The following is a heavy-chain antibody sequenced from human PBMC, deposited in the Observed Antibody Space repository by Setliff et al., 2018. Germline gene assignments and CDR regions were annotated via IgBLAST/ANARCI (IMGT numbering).Heavy chain of an antibody. V-gene: IGHV1-18*01. CDR3: TRGPKDFVVPPTANIFDY. Sequence: GASVKVSCKTSGYTFISHGINWVRQAPGQGLEWMGWISAYAQKFQGRVTMTTDTSTNTAFMELRSLRSDDTAVYYCTRGPKDFVVPPTANIFDYWGQGTVVTVS. J-gene: IGHJ4*02. CDR2: ISA. D-gene: IGHD2-2*01. CDR1: GYTFISHG.